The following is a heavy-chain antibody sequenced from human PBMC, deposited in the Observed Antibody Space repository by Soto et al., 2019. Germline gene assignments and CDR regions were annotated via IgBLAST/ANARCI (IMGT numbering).Heavy chain of an antibody. CDR2: NSGRGTST. CDR1: GFTFRRYA. V-gene: IGHV3-23*01. Sequence: EVHLLESGGGLVQPGGSLRPSCAAPGFTFRRYALNWVPQAPGKGLGWGAENSGRGTSTYHGPSVKGRFIIFSDSSKNTFYLRMNSLRAEDTAMYYCARSLSALFSLGDFNYWGQGALVTVSS. CDR3: ARSLSALFSLGDFNY. J-gene: IGHJ4*02. D-gene: IGHD2-21*01.